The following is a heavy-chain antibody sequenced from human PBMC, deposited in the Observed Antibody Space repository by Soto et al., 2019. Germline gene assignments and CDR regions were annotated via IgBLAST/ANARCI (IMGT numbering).Heavy chain of an antibody. D-gene: IGHD3-10*01. CDR3: ATGVGLLWVGEHLLGGMDV. CDR2: ISYDGSNK. J-gene: IGHJ6*02. Sequence: QVQLVESGGGVVQPGRSLRLSCAASGFTFSSYGMHWVRQAPGKGLEWVAVISYDGSNKYYADSVKGRFTISRDNSKNTLYLQMNSLRAEDTAVYYCATGVGLLWVGEHLLGGMDVWGQGTTVTVSS. CDR1: GFTFSSYG. V-gene: IGHV3-30*03.